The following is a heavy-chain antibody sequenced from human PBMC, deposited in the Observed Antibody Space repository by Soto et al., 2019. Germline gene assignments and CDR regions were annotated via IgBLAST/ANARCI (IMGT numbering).Heavy chain of an antibody. CDR1: GGSISSGDYY. CDR3: ARTITIFGSNKLTGPLGY. CDR2: IYYSGST. V-gene: IGHV4-30-4*01. Sequence: NPSETLSLTCTVSGGSISSGDYYWSWIRQPPGKGLEWIGYIYYSGSTYYNPSLKSRVTISVDTSKNQFSLKLSSVTAADTAVYYCARTITIFGSNKLTGPLGYWGQGTLVTVSS. D-gene: IGHD3-3*01. J-gene: IGHJ4*02.